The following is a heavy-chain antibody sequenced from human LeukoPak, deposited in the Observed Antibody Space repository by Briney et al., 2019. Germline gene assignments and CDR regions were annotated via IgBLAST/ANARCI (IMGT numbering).Heavy chain of an antibody. J-gene: IGHJ4*02. V-gene: IGHV3-66*01. CDR3: ARVGGGIMITFGGVPYYFDY. CDR2: IYSGGST. Sequence: GGSLRLSCAASGFTVSSNYMSWVRQAPGKGLEWVSVIYSGGSTYYADSVKGRFTISRDNSKNTLYLQMNSLRAEDTAVYYCARVGGGIMITFGGVPYYFDYWGQGTLVTVSS. CDR1: GFTVSSNY. D-gene: IGHD3-16*01.